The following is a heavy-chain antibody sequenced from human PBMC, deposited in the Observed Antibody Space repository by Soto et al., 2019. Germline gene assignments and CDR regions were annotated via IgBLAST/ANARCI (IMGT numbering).Heavy chain of an antibody. Sequence: QVQLQESGPGLVKPSETLSLTCTVSGGSISSYYWSWIRQPPGKGLEWIGYIYYSGSTNYNPSLTTRLPLAVATSRNQFSLKLRSVTAADTAVYYCARELFGRSVWFAPWGQGTLVTVSS. V-gene: IGHV4-59*01. D-gene: IGHD3-10*01. CDR2: IYYSGST. J-gene: IGHJ5*02. CDR1: GGSISSYY. CDR3: ARELFGRSVWFAP.